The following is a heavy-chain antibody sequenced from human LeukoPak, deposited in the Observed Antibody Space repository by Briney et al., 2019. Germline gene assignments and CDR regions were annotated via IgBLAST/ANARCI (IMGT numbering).Heavy chain of an antibody. Sequence: GRSLRLSCAASGFTFSNYGMHWVRQAPGKGLEWVAVISYDGSNKYYADSVKGRFTFSRDNSKNTLYPQMSSLRAEDTAVYYCAKEKGIYCSSIDCSPGMDVWGQGTTVTVSS. V-gene: IGHV3-30*18. CDR3: AKEKGIYCSSIDCSPGMDV. CDR2: ISYDGSNK. CDR1: GFTFSNYG. D-gene: IGHD2-2*01. J-gene: IGHJ6*02.